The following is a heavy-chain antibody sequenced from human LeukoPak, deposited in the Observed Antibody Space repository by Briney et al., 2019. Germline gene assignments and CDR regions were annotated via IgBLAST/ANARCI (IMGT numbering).Heavy chain of an antibody. D-gene: IGHD7-27*01. J-gene: IGHJ4*02. Sequence: GGSLRLSCAASGFTLSDSYMTWIRQAPGKGLEWVSFISNSGDSIYYADSVKGRFTTSRDNAKNSLFLQMNSLRAEDTAVYYCGRGHWGLDYWGQGALVTVSS. V-gene: IGHV3-11*04. CDR2: ISNSGDSI. CDR1: GFTLSDSY. CDR3: GRGHWGLDY.